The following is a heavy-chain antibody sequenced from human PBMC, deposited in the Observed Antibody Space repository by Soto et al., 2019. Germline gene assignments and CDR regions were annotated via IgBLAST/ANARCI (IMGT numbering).Heavy chain of an antibody. CDR1: GGTFSSYA. V-gene: IGHV1-69*13. CDR3: ARGDGDDILTGYQYYFDY. Sequence: SVKVSCKASGGTFSSYAISWVRQAPGQGLEWMGGIIPIFGTANYAQRFQGRVTITADESTSTAYMELSSLRSEDTAVYYCARGDGDDILTGYQYYFDYWGQGTLVTVSS. D-gene: IGHD3-9*01. CDR2: IIPIFGTA. J-gene: IGHJ4*02.